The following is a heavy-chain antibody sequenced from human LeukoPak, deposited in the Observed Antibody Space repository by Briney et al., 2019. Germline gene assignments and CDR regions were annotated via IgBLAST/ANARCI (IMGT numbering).Heavy chain of an antibody. Sequence: GASVKVSCKASNYTFTSYGISWVRQAPGQGLEWMAWINAYNGDTNYAQKLQGRVTMTTDTSTSTAYMELRSLRSDDTAVYYCARVEEYSYGTPYFDYWGQGTLVTVSS. V-gene: IGHV1-18*01. J-gene: IGHJ4*02. CDR3: ARVEEYSYGTPYFDY. CDR1: NYTFTSYG. D-gene: IGHD5-18*01. CDR2: INAYNGDT.